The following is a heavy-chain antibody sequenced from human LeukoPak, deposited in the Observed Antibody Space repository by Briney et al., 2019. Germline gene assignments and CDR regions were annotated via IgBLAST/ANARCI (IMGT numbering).Heavy chain of an antibody. CDR3: AKDAGVGAFDY. J-gene: IGHJ4*02. V-gene: IGHV3-30*18. CDR2: ISYDGSNK. CDR1: GFTFSSYG. D-gene: IGHD1-26*01. Sequence: GGSLRLSCAASGFTFSSYGMHWVRQAPGKGLEWVAVISYDGSNKYYADSVKGRFTISRDNSKNTLYLQMNSLRAEDTAVYYCAKDAGVGAFDYWGQGTLVTVSS.